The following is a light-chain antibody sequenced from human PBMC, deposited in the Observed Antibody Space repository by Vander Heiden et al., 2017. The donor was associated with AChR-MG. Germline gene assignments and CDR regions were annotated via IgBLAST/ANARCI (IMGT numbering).Light chain of an antibody. CDR1: SSNSGSNY. Sequence: QSVLTQPPSASGTPGPRLTVSCSGGSSNSGSNYVYWYQQLPGTAPKLLIYRNNQRPSGVPDRFSGSKSGTSASLAISGLRSEDEADYYCAAWDDSLSVVVFGGGTKLTVL. V-gene: IGLV1-47*01. CDR3: AAWDDSLSVVV. CDR2: RNN. J-gene: IGLJ2*01.